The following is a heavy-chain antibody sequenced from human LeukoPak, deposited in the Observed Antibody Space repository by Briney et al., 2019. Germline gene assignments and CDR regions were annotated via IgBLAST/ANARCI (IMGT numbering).Heavy chain of an antibody. CDR3: ARGRVYYDSSGYYYEMDV. CDR2: MNPNSGNT. CDR1: GYTFTSYD. V-gene: IGHV1-8*01. D-gene: IGHD3-22*01. Sequence: APVKVSCKASGYTFTSYDINWVRQATGQGLEWMGWMNPNSGNTGYAQKFQGRVTMTRNTSISTAYMELSSLRSEDTAVYYCARGRVYYDSSGYYYEMDVWGKGTTVTVSS. J-gene: IGHJ6*04.